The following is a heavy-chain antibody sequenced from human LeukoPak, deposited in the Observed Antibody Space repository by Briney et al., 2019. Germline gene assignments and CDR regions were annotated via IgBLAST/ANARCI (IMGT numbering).Heavy chain of an antibody. CDR3: AREGPLWFGELGPNYFDY. CDR1: GYSISSGYY. J-gene: IGHJ4*02. V-gene: IGHV4-38-2*02. D-gene: IGHD3-10*01. CDR2: IYHSGST. Sequence: SETLSLTCTVSGYSISSGYYWGWIRQPPGKGLEWIGSIYHSGSTYYNPSLKSRVTISVDTSKNQFSLKLSSVTAADTAVYYCAREGPLWFGELGPNYFDYWGQGTLVTVSS.